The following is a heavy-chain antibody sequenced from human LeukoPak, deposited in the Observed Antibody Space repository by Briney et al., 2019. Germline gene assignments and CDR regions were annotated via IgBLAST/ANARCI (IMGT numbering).Heavy chain of an antibody. CDR2: IWYDGSNK. CDR3: AKAGYSYGDYYYGMDV. V-gene: IGHV3-30*02. J-gene: IGHJ6*02. Sequence: PGGSLRLSCAASGFTFSSYGMHWVRQAPGKGLEWVAVIWYDGSNKYYADSVKGRFTISRDNSKNTLYLQMNSLRAEDTAVYYCAKAGYSYGDYYYGMDVWGQGTTVTVSS. CDR1: GFTFSSYG. D-gene: IGHD5-18*01.